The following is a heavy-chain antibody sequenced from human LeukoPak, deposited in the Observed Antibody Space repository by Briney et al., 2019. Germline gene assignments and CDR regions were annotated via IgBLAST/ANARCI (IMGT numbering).Heavy chain of an antibody. V-gene: IGHV4-39*01. CDR1: GGSISSSSYY. CDR2: IYYSGST. Sequence: SETLSLTCTVSGGSISSSSYYWGWIRQPPGKGLEWIGSIYYSGSTYYNPSLKSRVTISVDTSKNQFSLKLSSVTAADTAVYYCASITMVRGALYYFDYWGQGRLVTVSS. D-gene: IGHD3-10*01. J-gene: IGHJ4*02. CDR3: ASITMVRGALYYFDY.